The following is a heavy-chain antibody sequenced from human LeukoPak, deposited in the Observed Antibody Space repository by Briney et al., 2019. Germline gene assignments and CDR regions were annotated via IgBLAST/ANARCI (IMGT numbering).Heavy chain of an antibody. CDR3: ARQLGYCSSTSCYADKVDY. CDR2: IYYSGCT. J-gene: IGHJ4*02. CDR1: GGSISSSSYY. V-gene: IGHV4-39*01. D-gene: IGHD2-2*01. Sequence: PSETLSLTCTVSGGSISSSSYYWGCIRQPPGKGLEWIGSIYYSGCTYYNPSLKSRVTISVDTSKNQFSLKLSSVTAADTAVYYCARQLGYCSSTSCYADKVDYWGQGTLVTVSS.